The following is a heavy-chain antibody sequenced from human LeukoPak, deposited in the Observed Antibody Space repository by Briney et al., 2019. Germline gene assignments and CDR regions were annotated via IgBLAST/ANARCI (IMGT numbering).Heavy chain of an antibody. Sequence: GGSLRLSCAASGFTFSSYSMNWVRQAPGTGLEWVSSISSSSSYIYYADSVKGRFTISRDNAKNSLYLQMNSLRAEDTAVYYCARGLGYCSSTSCYDLLTDYWGQGTLVTVSS. V-gene: IGHV3-21*01. CDR1: GFTFSSYS. D-gene: IGHD2-2*01. CDR2: ISSSSSYI. CDR3: ARGLGYCSSTSCYDLLTDY. J-gene: IGHJ4*02.